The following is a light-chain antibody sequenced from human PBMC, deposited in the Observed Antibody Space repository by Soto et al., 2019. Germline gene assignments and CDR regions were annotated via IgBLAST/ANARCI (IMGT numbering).Light chain of an antibody. CDR2: GNS. V-gene: IGLV1-40*01. Sequence: QTVVTQPPSVSGAPGQRVTIACTGSSSNIGAGYDVHWYQQLPGTAPKLLIYGNSNRPSGVPDRFSGSKSGTSASLAIPGLQAEDEADYYCQSSDSSLSALYVFGTGTKLTVL. CDR3: QSSDSSLSALYV. J-gene: IGLJ1*01. CDR1: SSNIGAGYD.